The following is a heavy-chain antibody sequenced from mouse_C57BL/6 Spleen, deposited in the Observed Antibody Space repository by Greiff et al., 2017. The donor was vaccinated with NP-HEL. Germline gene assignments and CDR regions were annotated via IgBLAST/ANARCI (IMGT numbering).Heavy chain of an antibody. J-gene: IGHJ3*01. D-gene: IGHD3-2*02. V-gene: IGHV1-53*01. CDR3: ARSEATAQATGAWFAY. CDR2: INPSNGGT. Sequence: QVHVKQSGTELVKPGASVKLSCKASGYTFTSYWMHWVKQRPGQGLEWIGNINPSNGGTNYNEKFKSKATLTVDKSSSTAYMQLSSLTSEDSAVYYCARSEATAQATGAWFAYWGQGTLVTVSA. CDR1: GYTFTSYW.